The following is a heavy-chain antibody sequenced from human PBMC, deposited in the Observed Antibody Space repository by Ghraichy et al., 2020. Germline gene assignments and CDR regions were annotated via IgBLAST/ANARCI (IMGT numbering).Heavy chain of an antibody. CDR3: ARDVVVSPAARMDV. CDR2: INPKSGAT. CDR1: GYTFIDYY. Sequence: SVKVSSKASGYTFIDYYIHWVRQAPGQGPEWMGWINPKSGATNYEQKFHGRVTLTRDTAINTVYLDLNNLQFDDTAVYYCARDVVVSPAARMDVWGQGTTVTVSS. D-gene: IGHD2-15*01. V-gene: IGHV1-2*02. J-gene: IGHJ6*02.